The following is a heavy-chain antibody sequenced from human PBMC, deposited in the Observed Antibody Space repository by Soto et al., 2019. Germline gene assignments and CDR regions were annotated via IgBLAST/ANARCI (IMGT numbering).Heavy chain of an antibody. CDR2: IYYSGST. Sequence: SETLSLTCTVSGGSISSSSYYWGWIRQPPGKGLEWIGSIYYSGSTYYNPSLKSRVTISVDTSKNQFSLKLSSVTAADTAVYYCASVTYYFDYWGQGTLVTVSS. CDR1: GGSISSSSYY. D-gene: IGHD4-4*01. CDR3: ASVTYYFDY. V-gene: IGHV4-39*01. J-gene: IGHJ4*02.